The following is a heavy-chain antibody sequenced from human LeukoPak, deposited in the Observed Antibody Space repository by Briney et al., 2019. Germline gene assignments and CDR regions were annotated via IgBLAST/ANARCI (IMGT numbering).Heavy chain of an antibody. CDR3: ARPKNYDILTAYWHYFDY. D-gene: IGHD3-9*01. J-gene: IGHJ4*02. CDR1: GYSFTTYW. Sequence: KVSCKGSGYSFTTYWIGWVRQMPGKGLEWMGIIYPGDSDTRYSPSFQGQVTISADKSISTAYLQWSSLKASDTAMYYCARPKNYDILTAYWHYFDYWGQGTLVTVSS. CDR2: IYPGDSDT. V-gene: IGHV5-51*01.